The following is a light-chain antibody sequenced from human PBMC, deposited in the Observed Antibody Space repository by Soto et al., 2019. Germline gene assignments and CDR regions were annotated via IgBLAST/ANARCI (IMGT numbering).Light chain of an antibody. Sequence: EIVLTLSPGTLSLSPGEGATVSCRVSQSINSKSLVWYQRKFGQAPRLLIYNTSSRATGIPDRFSGSGSGTEFTLTISSLQSEDFALYYCHQRQSWPRTFGQGTKGDIK. J-gene: IGKJ1*01. CDR2: NTS. V-gene: IGKV3D-20*02. CDR1: QSINSKS. CDR3: HQRQSWPRT.